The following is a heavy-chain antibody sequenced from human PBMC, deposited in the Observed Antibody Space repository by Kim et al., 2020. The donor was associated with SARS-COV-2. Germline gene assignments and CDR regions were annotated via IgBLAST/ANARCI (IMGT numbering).Heavy chain of an antibody. J-gene: IGHJ6*02. CDR1: GFTFEKYG. CDR2: ISGDGRRS. V-gene: IGHV3-43*02. CDR3: GRDNLFQRVAVIVPRYGVDV. Sequence: GGSLRLSCAASGFTFEKYGMHWVRQGPGKGLEWVSLISGDGRRSYYADSVKGRFTVSRDNSENALYLQMTSLRTEDTGFYFCGRDNLFQRVAVIVPRYGVDVRGQGTTSPVSS. D-gene: IGHD3-22*01.